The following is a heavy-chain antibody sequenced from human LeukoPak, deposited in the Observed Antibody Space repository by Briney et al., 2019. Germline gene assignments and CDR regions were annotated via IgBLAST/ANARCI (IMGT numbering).Heavy chain of an antibody. CDR2: IIPIFGTA. D-gene: IGHD2-2*01. CDR3: AAECSSTSCRPPPDYYYYYYGMDV. V-gene: IGHV1-69*13. CDR1: GGTFSSYA. Sequence: SVKVSCTASGGTFSSYAISWVRQAPGQGLEWMGGIIPIFGTANYAQKFQGRVTITADESTSTAYMELSSLRSEDTAVYYCAAECSSTSCRPPPDYYYYYYGMDVWGKGTTVTVSS. J-gene: IGHJ6*04.